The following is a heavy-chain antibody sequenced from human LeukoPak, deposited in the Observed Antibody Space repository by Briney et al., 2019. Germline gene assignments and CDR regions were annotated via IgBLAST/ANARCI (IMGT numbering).Heavy chain of an antibody. Sequence: SQTLSLTCAVSGGSISSGGYYWSWIRQHPGKGLEWIGYIYFSGSTYYNPSLKSRVSMSVDTSMNQFSLKLRSVTAADTAVYYCARESMKGVAGTHLLFDYWGQGTLVTVSS. J-gene: IGHJ4*02. CDR1: GGSISSGGYY. CDR2: IYFSGST. CDR3: ARESMKGVAGTHLLFDY. V-gene: IGHV4-31*11. D-gene: IGHD6-19*01.